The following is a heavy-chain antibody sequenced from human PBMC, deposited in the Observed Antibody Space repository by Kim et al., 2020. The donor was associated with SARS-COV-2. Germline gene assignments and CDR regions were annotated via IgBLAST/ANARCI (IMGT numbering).Heavy chain of an antibody. V-gene: IGHV4-61*01. CDR2: IYYSGST. CDR3: ARQIIWFGELFPDY. CDR1: GGSVSSGSYY. J-gene: IGHJ4*01. Sequence: SETLSLTCTVSGGSVSSGSYYWSWIRQPPGKGLEWIGYIYYSGSTNYNPSLKSRVTISVDTSKNQFSLKLSSVTAADTAVYYCARQIIWFGELFPDYWG. D-gene: IGHD3-10*01.